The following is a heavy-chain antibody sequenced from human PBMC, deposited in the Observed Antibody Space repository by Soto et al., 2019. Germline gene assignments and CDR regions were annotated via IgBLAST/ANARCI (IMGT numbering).Heavy chain of an antibody. J-gene: IGHJ5*02. V-gene: IGHV1-69*02. CDR2: IIPILGIA. CDR1: GGTFSSYT. Sequence: SVKVSCKASGGTFSSYTISWVRQAPGQGLEWMGRIIPILGIANYAQKFQGRVTITADKSTSTAYMELSSLRSEDTAVYYCASSSIAARPYWFDPWGQGTLVTVSS. CDR3: ASSSIAARPYWFDP. D-gene: IGHD6-6*01.